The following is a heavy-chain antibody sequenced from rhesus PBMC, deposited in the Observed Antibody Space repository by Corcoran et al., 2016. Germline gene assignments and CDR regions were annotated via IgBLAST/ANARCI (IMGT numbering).Heavy chain of an antibody. Sequence: QLQESGPGLVKPSETLSLTCAVSGGSISSNFWGWIRQPPGKGLEWIGRISGRDGTTAYTPSLKTRVTISIATSKTQFSLKVNAVTAADTAVYYCARGSNLSGLDFWGQGVAVTVSS. V-gene: IGHV4-160*01. CDR3: ARGSNLSGLDF. CDR1: GGSISSNF. D-gene: IGHD4-23*01. J-gene: IGHJ6*01. CDR2: ISGRDGTT.